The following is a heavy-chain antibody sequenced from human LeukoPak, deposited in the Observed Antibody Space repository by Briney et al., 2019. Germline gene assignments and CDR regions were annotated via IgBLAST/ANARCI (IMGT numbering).Heavy chain of an antibody. CDR2: IYTSGST. CDR3: ARIYDSSGYPSFDP. V-gene: IGHV4-4*07. J-gene: IGHJ5*02. D-gene: IGHD3-22*01. CDR1: GGSISSYY. Sequence: SETLSLTCTVSGGSISSYYWSWIRQPAGKGLEWIGRIYTSGSTNYSPSLKSRVTMSVDTSKNQFSLKLSSVTAADTAVYYCARIYDSSGYPSFDPWGQGTLVTVSS.